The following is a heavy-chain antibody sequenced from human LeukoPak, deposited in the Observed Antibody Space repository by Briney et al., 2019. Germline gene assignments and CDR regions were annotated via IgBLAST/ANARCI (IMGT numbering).Heavy chain of an antibody. CDR1: GGSISSGSYY. CDR2: IYTSGST. Sequence: PSETLSLTCTVSGGSISSGSYYWSWIRQPAGKGLEWIGRIYTSGSTNYNPSLKGRVTISVDTSKNQFSLKLSSVTAANTAVYYCARVRGSGYEDYWGQGTLVTVSS. J-gene: IGHJ4*02. CDR3: ARVRGSGYEDY. D-gene: IGHD5-12*01. V-gene: IGHV4-61*02.